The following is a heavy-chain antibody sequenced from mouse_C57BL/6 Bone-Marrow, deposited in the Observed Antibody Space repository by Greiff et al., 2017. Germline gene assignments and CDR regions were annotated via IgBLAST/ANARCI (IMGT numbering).Heavy chain of an antibody. CDR1: GYTFTSYG. V-gene: IGHV1-81*01. J-gene: IGHJ3*01. CDR2: IYPRSGNT. Sequence: QVQLQQSGAELARPGASVKPSCKASGYTFTSYGISWVKQRTGQGLEWIGEIYPRSGNTYYNGKFKGKATLTADKSSSTAYMELRSLTSEDSAVYFCARDDYDWFAYWGQGTLVTVSA. D-gene: IGHD2-4*01. CDR3: ARDDYDWFAY.